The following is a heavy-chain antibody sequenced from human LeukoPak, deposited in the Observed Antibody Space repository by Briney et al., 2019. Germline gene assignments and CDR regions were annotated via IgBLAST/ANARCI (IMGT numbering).Heavy chain of an antibody. J-gene: IGHJ4*02. CDR3: ARGENGSFDH. CDR1: GFTFSTYS. V-gene: IGHV3-21*04. D-gene: IGHD3-10*01. Sequence: GGSLRLSCAASGFTFSTYSMNWVRQAPGKGLEWVSSISSSSYIYYADPVKGRFTISRDNARNSLYMEMNDLIAEDTAFYYCARGENGSFDHWGQGTLVIVSS. CDR2: ISSSSYI.